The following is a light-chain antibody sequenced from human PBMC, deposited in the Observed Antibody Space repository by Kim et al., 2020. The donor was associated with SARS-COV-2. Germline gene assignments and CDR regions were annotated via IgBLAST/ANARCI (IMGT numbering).Light chain of an antibody. CDR1: TSNIGAGYD. CDR3: QSYDNSLNTYV. CDR2: GNT. Sequence: QSVLTQPPSVSGAPGQRVTISCTGGTSNIGAGYDVHWYQQLPGTAPKLFISGNTNRPSGGPDRFSDSRSGTSASLAITGLQAEDEADYYCQSYDNSLNTYVFWSGTKVTVL. V-gene: IGLV1-40*01. J-gene: IGLJ1*01.